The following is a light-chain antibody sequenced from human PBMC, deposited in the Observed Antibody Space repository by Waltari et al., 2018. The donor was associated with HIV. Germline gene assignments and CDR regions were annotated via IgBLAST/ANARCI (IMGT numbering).Light chain of an antibody. CDR2: SAF. V-gene: IGKV1-17*01. CDR1: HDIGNA. CDR3: LQHKSYPRT. J-gene: IGKJ1*01. Sequence: DIQMTQFPSSLSASVGDRVTITCRASHDIGNAFGWYQQKPGQAPQRLIYSAFTLQSGVPSRFSGRGSGMEFTLTINGLQSDDVATYYCLQHKSYPRTFGRGTKVE.